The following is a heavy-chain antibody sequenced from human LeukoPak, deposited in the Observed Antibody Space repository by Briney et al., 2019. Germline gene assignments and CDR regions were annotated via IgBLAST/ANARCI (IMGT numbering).Heavy chain of an antibody. J-gene: IGHJ6*03. V-gene: IGHV1-46*01. CDR1: GYTFTSYY. CDR3: ARVHLSSRGCSDYYYMDV. D-gene: IGHD2-2*01. Sequence: ASVKVSCKASGYTFTSYYFHWVRQASGQGLEWMGIINPSGGTTSYAQKFQGRVTMTRDTSTTTVYMELSSLRSEDTAVYYCARVHLSSRGCSDYYYMDVWGKGTTVTVSS. CDR2: INPSGGTT.